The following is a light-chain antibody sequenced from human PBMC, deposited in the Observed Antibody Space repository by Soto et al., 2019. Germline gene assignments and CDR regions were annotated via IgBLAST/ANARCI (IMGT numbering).Light chain of an antibody. CDR1: SSNIGAGYG. J-gene: IGLJ1*01. CDR3: QSYDSSLGGSGV. CDR2: GDT. Sequence: QSVLTQPPSVSGAPGQRVTISCTGSSSNIGAGYGVHWYQQLPGTAPKLLIYGDTNRPSGVPDRFSGSKSGTSASLAITGLQAEDEADYYCQSYDSSLGGSGVFGTGTKVTFL. V-gene: IGLV1-40*01.